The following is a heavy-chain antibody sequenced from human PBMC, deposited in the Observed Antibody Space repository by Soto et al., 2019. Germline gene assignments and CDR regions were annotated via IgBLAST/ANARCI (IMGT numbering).Heavy chain of an antibody. CDR1: GFTFSKKG. V-gene: IGHV3-48*04. CDR2: ISSSGSTI. Sequence: GSLSLACSTSGFTFSKKGMNCVRQAPGKGLEWVSYISSSGSTIYYADSVKGRLTISRDNAKNSLYLQMNSLRAEDTAVYYCARWVIAAAGGVYYYYGMDVWGQGTTVPVSS. J-gene: IGHJ6*02. D-gene: IGHD6-13*01. CDR3: ARWVIAAAGGVYYYYGMDV.